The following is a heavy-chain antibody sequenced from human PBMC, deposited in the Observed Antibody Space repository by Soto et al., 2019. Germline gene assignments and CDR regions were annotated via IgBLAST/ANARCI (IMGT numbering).Heavy chain of an antibody. CDR2: VSTNGGTS. D-gene: IGHD5-12*01. V-gene: IGHV3-64D*06. Sequence: VGSLRLSCSASGFTFSIYAMHWVRQAPGKGLEYVSAVSTNGGTSYYADSVKGRFTISRDNSRNTLYLQMNSLRPEDTAVYYCVKDRAPRDGYKTQPGSWGLGTLVTVSS. CDR1: GFTFSIYA. CDR3: VKDRAPRDGYKTQPGS. J-gene: IGHJ5*02.